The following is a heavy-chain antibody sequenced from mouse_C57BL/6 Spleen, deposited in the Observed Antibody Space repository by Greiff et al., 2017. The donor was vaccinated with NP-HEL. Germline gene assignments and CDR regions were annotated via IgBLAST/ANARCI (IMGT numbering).Heavy chain of an antibody. CDR1: GYAFSSSW. D-gene: IGHD1-1*01. CDR2: IYPGDGDT. CDR3: ARADYYGSRKGYFDV. Sequence: VQLQQSGPELVKPGASVKISCKASGYAFSSSWMNWVEQRPGKGLEWIGRIYPGDGDTNYNGKFKGKATLTADKSSSTAYMQLSSLTSEDSAVYFCARADYYGSRKGYFDVWGTGTTVTVSS. V-gene: IGHV1-82*01. J-gene: IGHJ1*03.